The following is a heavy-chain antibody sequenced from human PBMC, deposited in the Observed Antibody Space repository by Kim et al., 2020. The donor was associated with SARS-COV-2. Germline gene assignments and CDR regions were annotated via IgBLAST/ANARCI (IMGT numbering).Heavy chain of an antibody. CDR3: ARGTGYCSSTSCYRTGDYYYYGMDV. Sequence: ASVKVSCKASGYTFTSYGISWVRQAPGQGLEWMGWISAYNGNTNYAQKLQGRVTMTTDTSTSTAYMELRSLRSDDTAVYYCARGTGYCSSTSCYRTGDYYYYGMDVWGQGTTVTVSS. CDR1: GYTFTSYG. J-gene: IGHJ6*02. CDR2: ISAYNGNT. V-gene: IGHV1-18*01. D-gene: IGHD2-2*01.